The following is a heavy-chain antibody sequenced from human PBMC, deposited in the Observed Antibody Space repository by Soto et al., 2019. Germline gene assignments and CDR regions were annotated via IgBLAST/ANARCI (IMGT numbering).Heavy chain of an antibody. CDR1: GGTFSGNT. Sequence: QVQLVQSGAEVKKPGSSVKVSCKASGGTFSGNTISWVRQAPGQGLEWMGRIIPILGIANYAQKFQGRVTITADKSTSTAYMELSSLRSEDTAVYYCARASTITSVDYWGQGTLVTVSS. D-gene: IGHD1-20*01. V-gene: IGHV1-69*02. CDR2: IIPILGIA. CDR3: ARASTITSVDY. J-gene: IGHJ4*02.